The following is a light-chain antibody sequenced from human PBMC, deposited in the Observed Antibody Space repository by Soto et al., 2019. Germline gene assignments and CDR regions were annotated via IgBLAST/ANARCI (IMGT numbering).Light chain of an antibody. Sequence: ETVLTQSHATLSLSPGEGATLSCRASQSVSSFLAWYQQKPGQAPRLLIYGASTRATGSPARFSGSGSGTEFTLTITSLQPEDFAVYYCQQYNYLITFGQGTRLEIK. CDR1: QSVSSF. CDR2: GAS. J-gene: IGKJ5*01. CDR3: QQYNYLIT. V-gene: IGKV3-15*01.